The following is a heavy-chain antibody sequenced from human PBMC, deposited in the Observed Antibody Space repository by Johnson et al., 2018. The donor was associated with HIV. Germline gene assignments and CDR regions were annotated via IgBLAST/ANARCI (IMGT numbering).Heavy chain of an antibody. D-gene: IGHD6-13*01. CDR2: MSYDGSNK. J-gene: IGHJ3*02. V-gene: IGHV3-30-3*01. CDR3: ASSNVVGYSNYPDAFDI. CDR1: GFTFSSYA. Sequence: QVQLVESGGGVVQPGRSLRLSCAASGFTFSSYAMHWVRQAPGKGLEWVAVMSYDGSNKYYADSVKGRFTISRDNSKNTLYLQMNSLRAEDTAVYYCASSNVVGYSNYPDAFDIWGQGTMVTVSS.